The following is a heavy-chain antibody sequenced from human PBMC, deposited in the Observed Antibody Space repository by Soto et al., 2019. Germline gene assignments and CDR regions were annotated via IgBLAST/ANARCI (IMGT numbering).Heavy chain of an antibody. Sequence: QVKLVESGGGLVKPGGSLRLSCAASGFTFSDYYMSWIRQAPGKGLEWVSYMSSSGSSVYYADSMQGRFNISRNNAKHSVFLKMNSLRAEDTAVYYCARGPRGYCSNDVCYTLDYWGQGTLVTVSS. J-gene: IGHJ4*02. D-gene: IGHD2-8*01. CDR1: GFTFSDYY. CDR2: MSSSGSSV. CDR3: ARGPRGYCSNDVCYTLDY. V-gene: IGHV3-11*01.